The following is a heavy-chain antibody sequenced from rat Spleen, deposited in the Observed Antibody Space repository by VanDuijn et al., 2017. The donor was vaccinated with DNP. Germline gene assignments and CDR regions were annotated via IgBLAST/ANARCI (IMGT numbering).Heavy chain of an antibody. CDR2: IIYDGSST. J-gene: IGHJ2*01. CDR3: ATQRMMVDLFDY. CDR1: GFTFSDYA. V-gene: IGHV5S10*01. D-gene: IGHD1-12*02. Sequence: EVQLVESGGGLVQPGNSLKLSCAASGFTFSDYAMAWVRQSPKKGLEWVATIIYDGSSTYYRDSVKGRFTISRDNAKSTLYLQMDSLRSEDTATYYCATQRMMVDLFDYWGQGVMVTVSS.